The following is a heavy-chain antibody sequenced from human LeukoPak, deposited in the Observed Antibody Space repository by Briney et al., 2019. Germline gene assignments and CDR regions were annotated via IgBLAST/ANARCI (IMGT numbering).Heavy chain of an antibody. Sequence: PGGSLRLSCAASGFTVSSNYMSWVRQAPGKGLEWVSVIYSGGSTYYADSAKGRFTISRDNSKNTLYLQMNSLRAEDTAVYYCARIRFLEWFYDYWGQGTLVTVSS. J-gene: IGHJ4*02. CDR1: GFTVSSNY. CDR3: ARIRFLEWFYDY. CDR2: IYSGGST. D-gene: IGHD3-3*01. V-gene: IGHV3-53*01.